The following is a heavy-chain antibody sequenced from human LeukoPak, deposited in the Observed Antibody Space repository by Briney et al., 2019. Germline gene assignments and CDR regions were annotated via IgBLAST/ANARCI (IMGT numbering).Heavy chain of an antibody. V-gene: IGHV4-59*01. CDR2: IYYSGST. CDR1: GGSLSSYY. D-gene: IGHD5-12*01. J-gene: IGHJ5*02. CDR3: ARGVYIVATISNNWFDP. Sequence: SETLSLTCTVSGGSLSSYYWSWIRQPPGKGLEWIGYIYYSGSTNYNPSLKSRVTISVDTSKNQFSLKLSSVTAADTAVYYCARGVYIVATISNNWFDPWGQGTLVTVSS.